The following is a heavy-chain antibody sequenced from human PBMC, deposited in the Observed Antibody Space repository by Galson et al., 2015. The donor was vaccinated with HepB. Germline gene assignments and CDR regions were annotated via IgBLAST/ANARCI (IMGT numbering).Heavy chain of an antibody. Sequence: SLRLSCAASGFTFSSYAMTWVRQAPGKGLEWVSLISGSGGSTYYADSVKGRLTISRDNSRNTLYLQMNSLRADDTAVYYCAKGRGESYATFEIWGQGTVVTVSS. D-gene: IGHD1-26*01. CDR2: ISGSGGST. V-gene: IGHV3-23*01. CDR3: AKGRGESYATFEI. CDR1: GFTFSSYA. J-gene: IGHJ3*02.